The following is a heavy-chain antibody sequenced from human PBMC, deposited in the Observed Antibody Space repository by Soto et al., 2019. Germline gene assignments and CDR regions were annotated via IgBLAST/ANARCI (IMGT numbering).Heavy chain of an antibody. J-gene: IGHJ4*02. D-gene: IGHD3-10*01. CDR3: ARVAYSITMVRRDYYFDY. CDR2: IYYSGST. V-gene: IGHV4-59*01. Sequence: PSETLSLTCTVSGGSISSYYWSWIRQPPGKGLEWIGYIYYSGSTNYNPSLKSRVTISVDTSKNQFSLKLSSVTAADTAVYYCARVAYSITMVRRDYYFDYWGQGTLVTAPQ. CDR1: GGSISSYY.